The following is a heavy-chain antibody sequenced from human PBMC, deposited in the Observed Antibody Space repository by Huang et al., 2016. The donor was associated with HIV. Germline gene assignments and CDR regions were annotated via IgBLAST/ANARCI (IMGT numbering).Heavy chain of an antibody. CDR3: ARHDLDYYGSGSYYNNPIY. V-gene: IGHV4-39*01. CDR2: IYYSGRT. D-gene: IGHD3-10*01. J-gene: IGHJ4*02. Sequence: QLQLQESGPGLVKPSETLSLTCTVPGGSFSSSFYYWGWVRQPPGKGLEWIGSIYYSGRTSYNPSLKRRVTISVDTSKIQFSLKLSSVTAADTAVYYCARHDLDYYGSGSYYNNPIYWGQGTLVTVSS. CDR1: GGSFSSSFYY.